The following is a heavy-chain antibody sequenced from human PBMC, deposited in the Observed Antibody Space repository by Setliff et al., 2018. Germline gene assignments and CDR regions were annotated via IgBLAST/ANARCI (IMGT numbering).Heavy chain of an antibody. Sequence: ASVKVSCKASGNTFTGYYIHWLRQAPGQGLEWMGCINPNSGDTTFAQKFQGRVTITRDTSNSTDYMDLSRLTSDDTAVYYCARAPLESGYYYGQGHYFDYWGQGTLVTVSS. V-gene: IGHV1-2*02. CDR3: ARAPLESGYYYGQGHYFDY. CDR1: GNTFTGYY. D-gene: IGHD5-18*01. CDR2: INPNSGDT. J-gene: IGHJ4*02.